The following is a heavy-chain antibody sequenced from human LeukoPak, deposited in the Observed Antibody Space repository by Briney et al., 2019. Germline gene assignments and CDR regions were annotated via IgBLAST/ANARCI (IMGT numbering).Heavy chain of an antibody. D-gene: IGHD3-10*01. Sequence: SETLSLTCTVSGGSISSYYWSWIRQPAGKGLEWIGRIYTSGSTNYNPSLKSRVTMSVDTSKNQFSLKLSSVTAADAAVYYCARVVSWFGIYYFDYWGQGTLVTVSS. J-gene: IGHJ4*02. CDR1: GGSISSYY. CDR2: IYTSGST. V-gene: IGHV4-4*07. CDR3: ARVVSWFGIYYFDY.